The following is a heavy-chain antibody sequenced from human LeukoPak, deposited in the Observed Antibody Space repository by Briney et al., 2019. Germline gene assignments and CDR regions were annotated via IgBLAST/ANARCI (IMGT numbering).Heavy chain of an antibody. Sequence: GGSLRLSCAASGFTFSSYSMNWVRQAPGKGLEWVSYISSSGSTIYYADSVKGRFTISRDNAKNSLYLQMNSLRAEDTAVYYCARDLQRGVVVIPALRYWGQGTLVTVSS. CDR3: ARDLQRGVVVIPALRY. D-gene: IGHD3-22*01. CDR1: GFTFSSYS. J-gene: IGHJ4*02. V-gene: IGHV3-48*04. CDR2: ISSSGSTI.